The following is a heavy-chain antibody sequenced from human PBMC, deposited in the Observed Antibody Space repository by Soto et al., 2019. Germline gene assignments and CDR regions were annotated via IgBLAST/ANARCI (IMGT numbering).Heavy chain of an antibody. J-gene: IGHJ4*01. CDR3: ARSGLPLIEILDY. Sequence: GGSLRLSCAASGFTFSDYYMNWIRQAPGQGLEWLSFINPRGETRYIADSIRGRFTFSRDNARRSLYVQMNSLRAEDTAVYYCARSGLPLIEILDYWGHGTLVTVYS. CDR2: INPRGETR. CDR1: GFTFSDYY. V-gene: IGHV3-11*01. D-gene: IGHD1-1*01.